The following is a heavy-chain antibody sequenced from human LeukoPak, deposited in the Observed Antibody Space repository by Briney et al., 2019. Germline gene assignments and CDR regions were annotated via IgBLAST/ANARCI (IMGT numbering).Heavy chain of an antibody. Sequence: GASVKVSCKASGYTFTSYGISWVRQAPGQGLEWMGWISAYNGNTNYAQKLQGRVTMTTDTSTSTAYTELRSLRSDDTAVYYCARDGSSSRYPPYYFDYWGQGTLVTVSS. V-gene: IGHV1-18*01. D-gene: IGHD6-13*01. CDR3: ARDGSSSRYPPYYFDY. CDR1: GYTFTSYG. J-gene: IGHJ4*02. CDR2: ISAYNGNT.